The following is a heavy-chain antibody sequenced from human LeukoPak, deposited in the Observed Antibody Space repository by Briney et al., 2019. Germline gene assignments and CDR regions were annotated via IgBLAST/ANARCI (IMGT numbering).Heavy chain of an antibody. J-gene: IGHJ4*02. D-gene: IGHD3-10*01. Sequence: GGSLRLSCAASGFTFSSYAMHWVRQAPGKGLEWVAVISYDGSNKYYADSVKGRFTISRDNSKNTLYLQMNSLRAEDTAVYYCARDSRSEFGPFYYFDYWGQGTLVTVSS. CDR1: GFTFSSYA. V-gene: IGHV3-30-3*01. CDR3: ARDSRSEFGPFYYFDY. CDR2: ISYDGSNK.